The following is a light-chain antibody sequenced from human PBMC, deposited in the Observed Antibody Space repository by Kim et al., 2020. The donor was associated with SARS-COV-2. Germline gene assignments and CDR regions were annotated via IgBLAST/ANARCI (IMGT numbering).Light chain of an antibody. J-gene: IGLJ1*01. CDR3: QSYDSSLREV. V-gene: IGLV1-40*01. Sequence: GQRVTITCTGSSSNIGAGYDVHWYQQLPGTAPKLLIYGNSNRPSGVPDRFSGSKSGTSASLAITGLQAEDEADYYCQSYDSSLREVFGTGTKVTVL. CDR1: SSNIGAGYD. CDR2: GNS.